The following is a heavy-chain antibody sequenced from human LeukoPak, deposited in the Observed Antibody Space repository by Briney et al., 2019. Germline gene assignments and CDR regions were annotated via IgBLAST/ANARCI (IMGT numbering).Heavy chain of an antibody. CDR2: INHSGST. J-gene: IGHJ4*02. CDR1: GGPFSGYY. Sequence: PSETLSLTCAVYGGPFSGYYWSWIPQPPGKGLEWIGEINHSGSTNYNPSLKSRVTISVDTSKNQFSLKLSSVTAADTAVYYCASFSSGWYGGDYWGQGTLVTVSS. CDR3: ASFSSGWYGGDY. D-gene: IGHD6-19*01. V-gene: IGHV4-34*01.